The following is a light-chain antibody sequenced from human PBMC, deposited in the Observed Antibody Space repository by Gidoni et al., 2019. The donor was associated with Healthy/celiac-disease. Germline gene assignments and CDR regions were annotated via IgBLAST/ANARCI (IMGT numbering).Light chain of an antibody. CDR3: QQYGSSPLT. CDR1: QSARSSY. Sequence: EFVLTQSPGTLSLSSGERATLSCRASQSARSSYLAWYQQKPGQAPRLLIYGASSRANGIPDRFSGSGSGTDFTLTISRLEPEDFAGYYCQQYGSSPLTFGGGTKVEIK. V-gene: IGKV3-20*01. CDR2: GAS. J-gene: IGKJ4*01.